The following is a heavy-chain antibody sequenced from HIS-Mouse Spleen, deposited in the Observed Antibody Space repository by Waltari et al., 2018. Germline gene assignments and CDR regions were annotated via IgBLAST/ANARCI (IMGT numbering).Heavy chain of an antibody. CDR2: SYYSVST. V-gene: IGHV4-39*07. CDR3: AREIPYSSSWYDWYFDL. D-gene: IGHD6-13*01. Sequence: QLQLQESGPGLVKPSETLSLTCTVSGGSISSSSYYWGWIRQPPGKGLEWIGSSYYSVSTYYNPSHKRRVTISVDTSKNQFSLKLSSVTAADTAVYYCAREIPYSSSWYDWYFDLWGRGTLVTVSS. CDR1: GGSISSSSYY. J-gene: IGHJ2*01.